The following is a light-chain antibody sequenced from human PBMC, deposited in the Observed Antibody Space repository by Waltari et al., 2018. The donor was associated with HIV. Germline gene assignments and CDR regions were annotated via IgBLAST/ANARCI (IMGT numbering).Light chain of an antibody. CDR2: KDS. J-gene: IGLJ3*02. Sequence: SYQLTQPPSVSVSPGQTASIPCSRHPLPTHFAYWYQQKPGQAPVVVIYKDSERPSGIPERFSGSASGTSVTLTISGVQAEDEADYYCQSADSSGAYQVFGGGTKLTVV. CDR3: QSADSSGAYQV. V-gene: IGLV3-25*03. CDR1: PLPTHF.